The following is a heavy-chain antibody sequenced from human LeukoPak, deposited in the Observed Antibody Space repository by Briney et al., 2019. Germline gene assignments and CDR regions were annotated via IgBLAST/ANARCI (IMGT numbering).Heavy chain of an antibody. D-gene: IGHD3-10*01. Sequence: PSETLSLTCGVYGGSFSGYYWSWIRQPPGKGLEWIGEINHSGSTNYNPSLKSRVTISVDTSKNQFSLKLSSVTAADTAVYYCARDEAHPNTYYYGSGSYYARLDIWGQGTMVTVSS. V-gene: IGHV4-34*01. CDR2: INHSGST. J-gene: IGHJ3*02. CDR3: ARDEAHPNTYYYGSGSYYARLDI. CDR1: GGSFSGYY.